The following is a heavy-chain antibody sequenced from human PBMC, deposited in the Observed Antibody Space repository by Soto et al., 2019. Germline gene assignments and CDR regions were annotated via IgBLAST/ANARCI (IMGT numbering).Heavy chain of an antibody. J-gene: IGHJ4*02. CDR3: ARVRIVGARQRDF. D-gene: IGHD1-26*01. CDR1: GYTFTRHG. CDR2: ISGYNGDI. V-gene: IGHV1-18*04. Sequence: QVHLVQSGGEVKKPGASVKVSCKASGYTFTRHGISWVRQAPGQGLEWMGWISGYNGDINYEQKFQGRVTLSSDTPSSKVYLERKSLRFDYTAVYYGARVRIVGARQRDFLSQGTLVTVSS.